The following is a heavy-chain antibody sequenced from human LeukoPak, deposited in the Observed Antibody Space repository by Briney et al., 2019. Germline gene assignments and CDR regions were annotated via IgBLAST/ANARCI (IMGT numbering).Heavy chain of an antibody. CDR3: AKDGGSGSYFALDI. V-gene: IGHV3-30*02. Sequence: GGSLRLSCAASGFTFNSYGMHWVRQAPGKGLEWVAFIRYDGSKSYFADSVKGRFALPRDNSKNTLYLQMSSLRPEDTAVYCAKDGGSGSYFALDIWGQGTMVTVSS. D-gene: IGHD1-26*01. J-gene: IGHJ3*02. CDR2: IRYDGSKS. CDR1: GFTFNSYG.